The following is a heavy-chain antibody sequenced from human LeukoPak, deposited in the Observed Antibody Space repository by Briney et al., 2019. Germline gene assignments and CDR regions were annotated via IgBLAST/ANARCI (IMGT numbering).Heavy chain of an antibody. Sequence: SETLSLTCTIFGDSVSRSDSYWDWIRQPPGKALEWIGTIYYSGRTYYSPSLKSRVTLSVDMSNNQFSLTLSSVTAADTALYLCARRRYYDSSGYLEWGQGTLVTVSS. D-gene: IGHD3-22*01. CDR1: GDSVSRSDSY. CDR3: ARRRYYDSSGYLE. J-gene: IGHJ1*01. V-gene: IGHV4-39*01. CDR2: IYYSGRT.